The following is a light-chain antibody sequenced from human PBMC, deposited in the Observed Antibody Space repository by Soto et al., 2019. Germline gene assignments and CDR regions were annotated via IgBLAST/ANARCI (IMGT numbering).Light chain of an antibody. CDR2: VNN. CDR1: SSNIGNNY. V-gene: IGLV1-51*01. Sequence: QSVLTQPPSVSAAPGQTVTISCSGSSSNIGNNYVSWYQQLPGTAPKLLIYVNNKRPSGIPDRFSGSKSGTSGTLDITGLQTGDEADYYCATWDGSLPAEVFGGGTQLTVL. J-gene: IGLJ2*01. CDR3: ATWDGSLPAEV.